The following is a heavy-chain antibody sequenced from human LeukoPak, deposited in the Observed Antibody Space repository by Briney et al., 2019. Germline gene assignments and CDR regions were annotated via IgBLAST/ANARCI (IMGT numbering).Heavy chain of an antibody. Sequence: GGSLRLSCAASGFAFNTYSMNWVRQAPGKGLEWVSFIFSSSTYIYYTDSVKGRFTISRDNARNSLYLQMDNLRAEDTAVYYCARVSYYYGSGSYRPTAVYYFDYWGQGTLVTVSS. D-gene: IGHD3-10*01. CDR1: GFAFNTYS. J-gene: IGHJ4*02. CDR3: ARVSYYYGSGSYRPTAVYYFDY. V-gene: IGHV3-21*01. CDR2: IFSSSTYI.